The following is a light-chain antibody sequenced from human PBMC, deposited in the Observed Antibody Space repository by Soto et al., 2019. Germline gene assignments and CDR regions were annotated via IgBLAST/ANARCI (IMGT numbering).Light chain of an antibody. Sequence: EIVMTQSPVPLSMSPGERVMLSCRASQSVSNNLAWYQQSTGQAPRLIIYGAATRATGIPARVSGRGSGTFFSLTISSLQSEDFAVYYCQQYHTWTWTFGLGTKVELK. CDR3: QQYHTWTWT. J-gene: IGKJ1*01. CDR1: QSVSNN. V-gene: IGKV3-15*01. CDR2: GAA.